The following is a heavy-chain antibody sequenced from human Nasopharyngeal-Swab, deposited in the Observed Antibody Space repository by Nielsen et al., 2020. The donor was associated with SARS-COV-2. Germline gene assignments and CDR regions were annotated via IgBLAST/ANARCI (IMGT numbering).Heavy chain of an antibody. CDR3: AKGPGVSSSSVSGLRRDY. J-gene: IGHJ4*02. CDR1: GFTFSSYG. D-gene: IGHD6-6*01. CDR2: IWYDGSNK. Sequence: GESLKISCAASGFTFSSYGMHWVRQAPGKGLEWVAVIWYDGSNKYYADSVKGRFTISRDNSKNTLYLQMNSLRAEDTAVYYCAKGPGVSSSSVSGLRRDYWGQGTLVTVSS. V-gene: IGHV3-33*06.